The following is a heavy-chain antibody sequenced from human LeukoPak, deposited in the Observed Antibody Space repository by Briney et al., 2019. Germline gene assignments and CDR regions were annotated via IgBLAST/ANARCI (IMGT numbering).Heavy chain of an antibody. J-gene: IGHJ4*02. CDR3: APFLLRGAYFDY. Sequence: SETLSLTCTVSGGSLSSSSYYWVWLRQPPGTGLEWIGSIYYSGSTYYNPSLKSRVTISVDTSKNQFSLKLSSVTAADTAVYYCAPFLLRGAYFDYWGQGTLVTVSS. CDR1: GGSLSSSSYY. D-gene: IGHD3-16*01. CDR2: IYYSGST. V-gene: IGHV4-39*01.